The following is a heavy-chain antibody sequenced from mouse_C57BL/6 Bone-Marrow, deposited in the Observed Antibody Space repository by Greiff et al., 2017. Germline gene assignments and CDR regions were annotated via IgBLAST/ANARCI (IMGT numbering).Heavy chain of an antibody. Sequence: QVQLKESGAELVKPGASVKISCKASGYAFSSYWMNWVKQRPGKGLEWIGQIYPGDGDTNYNGKFKGKATLTADKSSSTAYMQLSSLTSEDSAVYFCARSVLVYGSPAWFAYWGQGTLVTVSA. D-gene: IGHD1-1*01. J-gene: IGHJ3*01. V-gene: IGHV1-80*01. CDR1: GYAFSSYW. CDR2: IYPGDGDT. CDR3: ARSVLVYGSPAWFAY.